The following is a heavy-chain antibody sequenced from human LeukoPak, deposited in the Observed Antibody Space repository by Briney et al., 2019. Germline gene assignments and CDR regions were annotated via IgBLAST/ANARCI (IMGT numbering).Heavy chain of an antibody. CDR2: IWYDGSNK. V-gene: IGHV3-33*01. J-gene: IGHJ6*02. Sequence: GGSLRLSCAASRFTFSSYGMHWVRQAPGKGLEWVAIIWYDGSNKYYADSVKGRFTISRDNSKNTLYLQMNSLRAEDTAMYYCARVEGSKTTNLGSHYYGMDVWGQGTTVTVSS. CDR1: RFTFSSYG. D-gene: IGHD7-27*01. CDR3: ARVEGSKTTNLGSHYYGMDV.